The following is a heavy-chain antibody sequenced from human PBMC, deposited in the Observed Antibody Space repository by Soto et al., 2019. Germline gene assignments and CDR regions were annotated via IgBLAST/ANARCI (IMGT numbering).Heavy chain of an antibody. CDR3: ARESEDLTSNFDY. J-gene: IGHJ4*02. CDR2: ISSTTNYI. CDR1: GFTFSRYS. Sequence: PGGSLRVSCPASGFTFSRYSMNWVRHAPGKGLEWVSSISSTTNYIYYADSMKGRFTVSRDNAKNSVYLDMNSLSAEDTAVYYCARESEDLTSNFDYWGQGTLVTVSS. V-gene: IGHV3-21*01.